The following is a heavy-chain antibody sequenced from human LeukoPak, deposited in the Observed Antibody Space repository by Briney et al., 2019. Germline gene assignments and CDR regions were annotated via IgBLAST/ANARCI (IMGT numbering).Heavy chain of an antibody. D-gene: IGHD1-26*01. J-gene: IGHJ4*02. CDR1: GFTFSSYA. CDR3: AKEGRPNSGGGFFDY. CDR2: VNESGGRT. V-gene: IGHV3-23*01. Sequence: PGGSLRLSCAASGFTFSSYAMGWVRQAPGKGLEWVSTVNESGGRTYYADSVKGRFTVSRDNSKSTLYLQMNSLRVEDTAIYYCAKEGRPNSGGGFFDYWGQGTRVTASS.